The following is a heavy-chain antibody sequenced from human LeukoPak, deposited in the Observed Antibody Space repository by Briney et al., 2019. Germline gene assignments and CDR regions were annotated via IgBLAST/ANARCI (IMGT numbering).Heavy chain of an antibody. Sequence: ASVKVSCKASGYTFTGYYMHWVRQAPGQGLEWMGRINPNSGGTNYAQKLQGRVTMTRDTSISTAYMELSRLRSDDTAVYYCARELEYSSSSGEFDYWGQGTLVTVSS. J-gene: IGHJ4*02. V-gene: IGHV1-2*06. CDR3: ARELEYSSSSGEFDY. CDR1: GYTFTGYY. CDR2: INPNSGGT. D-gene: IGHD6-6*01.